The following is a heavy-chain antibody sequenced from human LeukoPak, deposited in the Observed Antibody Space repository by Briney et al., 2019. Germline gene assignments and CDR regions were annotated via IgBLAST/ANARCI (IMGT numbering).Heavy chain of an antibody. D-gene: IGHD1-1*01. CDR3: ARGMGYPSSIDY. Sequence: PSETLSLTCTVSGGSISSYYWSWIRQPPGKGLEWIGYIYYSGSTNYNPSLKSRVTISVDTSKNQFSLKLSSVTAADTAVYYGARGMGYPSSIDYSGQGTLVTVSS. CDR2: IYYSGST. CDR1: GGSISSYY. J-gene: IGHJ4*02. V-gene: IGHV4-59*01.